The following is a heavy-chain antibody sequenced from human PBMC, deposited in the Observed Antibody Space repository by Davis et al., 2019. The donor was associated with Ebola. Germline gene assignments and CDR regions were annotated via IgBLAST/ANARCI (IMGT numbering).Heavy chain of an antibody. J-gene: IGHJ1*01. D-gene: IGHD2/OR15-2a*01. CDR2: INPSGGST. Sequence: ASVKVSCKASGYTFTSYYMHWVRQAPGQGLEWMGIINPSGGSTSYAQKFQGRITMTRDTSTTTLYMELSSLNSEDTAVYYCAKAFLGGRSHFENWGQGTLVTVSS. V-gene: IGHV1-46*01. CDR1: GYTFTSYY. CDR3: AKAFLGGRSHFEN.